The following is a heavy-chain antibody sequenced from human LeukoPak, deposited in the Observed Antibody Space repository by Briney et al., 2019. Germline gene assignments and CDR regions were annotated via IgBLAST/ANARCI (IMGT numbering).Heavy chain of an antibody. V-gene: IGHV3-23*01. CDR2: ISGSGGST. Sequence: GGSLRLSCAASGFTFSTYAMSWVRQAPGKGLEWVSAISGSGGSTYYADSVKGRFTISRDNSKNTLYLQMNSLRAEDTAVYYCAKRRGLELLYYYYMDVWGKGTTVTVSS. J-gene: IGHJ6*03. CDR3: AKRRGLELLYYYYMDV. D-gene: IGHD1-7*01. CDR1: GFTFSTYA.